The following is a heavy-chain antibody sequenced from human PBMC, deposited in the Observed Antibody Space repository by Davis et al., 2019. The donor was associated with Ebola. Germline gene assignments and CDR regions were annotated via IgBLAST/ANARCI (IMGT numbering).Heavy chain of an antibody. J-gene: IGHJ4*02. CDR3: AREIGSGWSPFDY. D-gene: IGHD6-19*01. CDR1: GYTFTTNA. CDR2: ISTNTGNP. Sequence: AASVKVSCKASGYTFTTNAMNWVRQAPGQGLEWMGWISTNTGNPTYAQGFTGRFVFSLDSSVSTAYLQINSLKAEDTAVYYCAREIGSGWSPFDYWGQGTLVTVSS. V-gene: IGHV7-4-1*02.